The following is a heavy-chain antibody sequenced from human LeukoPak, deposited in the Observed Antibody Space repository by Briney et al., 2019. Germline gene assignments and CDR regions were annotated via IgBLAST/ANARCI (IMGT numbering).Heavy chain of an antibody. J-gene: IGHJ6*03. CDR1: EFTFSMYA. CDR2: ISGNGVTT. Sequence: PGGSLRLSCEASEFTFSMYAMAWVRQAPGKGLDWVSSISGNGVTTYYADSVKGRFTISRDNAKNTLYLQMNSLRAEDTAVYYCAKGGGYEAQYYYYYLDVWGKGTTVTISS. V-gene: IGHV3-23*01. CDR3: AKGGGYEAQYYYYYLDV. D-gene: IGHD5-12*01.